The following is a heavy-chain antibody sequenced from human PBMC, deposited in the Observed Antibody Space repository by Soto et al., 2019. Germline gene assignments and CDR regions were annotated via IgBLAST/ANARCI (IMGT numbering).Heavy chain of an antibody. CDR1: GFTFSSYG. Sequence: GGSLRLSCAASGFTFSSYGMHWGRQAPGKGLEWVAVIWYDGSNKYYADSVKGRFTISRDNSKNTLYLQMNSLRAEDTAVYYCARGNSGYGSALFDYWGQGTLVTVSS. CDR2: IWYDGSNK. CDR3: ARGNSGYGSALFDY. D-gene: IGHD5-12*01. V-gene: IGHV3-33*01. J-gene: IGHJ4*02.